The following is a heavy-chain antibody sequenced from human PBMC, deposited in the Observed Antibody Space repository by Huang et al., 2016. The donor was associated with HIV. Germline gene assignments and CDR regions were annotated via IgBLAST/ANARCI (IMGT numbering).Heavy chain of an antibody. CDR3: ARLPFDYVWGTQRQTALDELDV. D-gene: IGHD3-16*01. Sequence: QLQLQESGPGLVRPSETLSLTCSVSGGSVNSGYYYWGWIRQPPGKGLEWIASVFYGGNTFDTPSLKSRVSMSVDTSKKRFSLNLSSVTAADTAVYFCARLPFDYVWGTQRQTALDELDVWGQGTMVTVSS. CDR1: GGSVNSGYYY. V-gene: IGHV4-39*01. J-gene: IGHJ3*01. CDR2: VFYGGNT.